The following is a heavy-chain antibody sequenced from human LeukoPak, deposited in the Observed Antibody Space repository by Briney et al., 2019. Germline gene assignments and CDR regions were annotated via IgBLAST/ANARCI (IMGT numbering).Heavy chain of an antibody. J-gene: IGHJ3*02. V-gene: IGHV3-23*01. CDR1: GFTFSSYA. Sequence: GGSLRLSCAASGFTFSSYAMSWVRQAPGKGPEWVSAISGSGGSTYYADSVKGRFTISRDNSKNTLYLQMNSLRAEDTAVYYCAKRNYGSGSSGAFDIWGQGTMVTVSS. CDR3: AKRNYGSGSSGAFDI. CDR2: ISGSGGST. D-gene: IGHD3-10*01.